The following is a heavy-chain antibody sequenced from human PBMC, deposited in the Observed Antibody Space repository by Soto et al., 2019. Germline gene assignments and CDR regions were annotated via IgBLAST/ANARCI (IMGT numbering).Heavy chain of an antibody. CDR2: INWNGGST. J-gene: IGHJ6*02. Sequence: PGGSLRLSCAASGFTFDDYGMSWVRQAPGKGLEWVSGINWNGGSTGYADSVKGRFTISRDNAKNSLYLQMNSLRAEDTALYYCARSWELQYYYYGMDVWGQGTTVTVSS. V-gene: IGHV3-20*04. CDR1: GFTFDDYG. D-gene: IGHD1-26*01. CDR3: ARSWELQYYYYGMDV.